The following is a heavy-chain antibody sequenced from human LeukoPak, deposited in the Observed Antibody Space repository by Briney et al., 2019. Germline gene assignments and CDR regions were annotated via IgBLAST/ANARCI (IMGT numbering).Heavy chain of an antibody. CDR3: ARFCGDDCSNFWYFDL. V-gene: IGHV4-59*01. CDR2: ISYTGRT. Sequence: PSETLSLTCTVSGGSISGDYWSWIRQPPGKGLEWIAYISYTGRTKYNPSLKGRVTLSVDTSKDQFSLELSYVTAEDTAVYYCARFCGDDCSNFWYFDLWGRGTLVTVSS. J-gene: IGHJ2*01. CDR1: GGSISGDY. D-gene: IGHD2-21*02.